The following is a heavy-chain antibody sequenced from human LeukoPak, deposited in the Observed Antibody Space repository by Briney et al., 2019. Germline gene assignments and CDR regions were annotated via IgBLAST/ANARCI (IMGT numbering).Heavy chain of an antibody. CDR1: GYTFTGYY. CDR2: INPNSGGT. V-gene: IGHV1-2*02. CDR3: ARDAIFGVVIISEASPYYYYYMDV. Sequence: AASVKASCKASGYTFTGYYMHWVRQAPGQGLEWMGWINPNSGGTNYAQKFQGRVTMTRDTSISTAYMELSRLRSDDTAVYYCARDAIFGVVIISEASPYYYYYMDVWGKGTTVTVSS. D-gene: IGHD3-3*01. J-gene: IGHJ6*03.